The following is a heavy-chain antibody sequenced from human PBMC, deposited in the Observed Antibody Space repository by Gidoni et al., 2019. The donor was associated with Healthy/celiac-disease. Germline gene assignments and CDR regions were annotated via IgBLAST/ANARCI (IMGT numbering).Heavy chain of an antibody. Sequence: QVQLVQSGAEVKKPGASVKVSCKVSGYTLTELSMHWVRQAPGKGLEWMGGFDPEDGETIYAQKFQGRVTMTEDTSTDTAYMELSSLRSEDTAVYYGATASNYVSRAARPRPHNWFDPWGQGTLVTVSS. CDR1: GYTLTELS. J-gene: IGHJ5*02. CDR2: FDPEDGET. CDR3: ATASNYVSRAARPRPHNWFDP. D-gene: IGHD4-4*01. V-gene: IGHV1-24*01.